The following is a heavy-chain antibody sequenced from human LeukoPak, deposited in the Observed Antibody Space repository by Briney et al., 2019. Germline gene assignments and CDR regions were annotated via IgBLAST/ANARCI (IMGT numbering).Heavy chain of an antibody. V-gene: IGHV4-38-2*02. CDR3: ARLSGYDYVWGSYRPDHYYYYYYMDV. J-gene: IGHJ6*03. D-gene: IGHD3-16*02. CDR2: IYHSGST. CDR1: GYSISSGYY. Sequence: SETLSLTCTVSGYSISSGYYWGWIRQPPGKGLEWIGSIYHSGSTYYNPSLKSRVTISVDTSKNQFSLKLSSVTAADTAVYYCARLSGYDYVWGSYRPDHYYYYYYMDVWGKGTTVTISS.